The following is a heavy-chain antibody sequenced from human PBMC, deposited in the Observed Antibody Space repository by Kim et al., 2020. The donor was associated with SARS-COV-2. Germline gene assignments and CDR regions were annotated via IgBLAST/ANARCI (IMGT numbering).Heavy chain of an antibody. CDR2: INHSGGT. J-gene: IGHJ5*02. CDR1: GGSFSGYY. V-gene: IGHV4-34*01. Sequence: SETLSLTCAVYGGSFSGYYWNWFRQPPGKGLEWIGEINHSGGTNYNPSLRSRITISIDTSKNQFSLKLNSVTAADTAVYYCARGKGAVLRYFDWLFWFDP. D-gene: IGHD3-9*01. CDR3: ARGKGAVLRYFDWLFWFDP.